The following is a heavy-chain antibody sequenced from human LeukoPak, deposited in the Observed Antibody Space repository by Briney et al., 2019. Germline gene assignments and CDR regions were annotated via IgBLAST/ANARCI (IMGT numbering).Heavy chain of an antibody. CDR3: AREDSGYDSDAFDI. D-gene: IGHD5-12*01. J-gene: IGHJ3*02. CDR2: IKQDGSEK. Sequence: GESLKISCAASGFTFSSYWMSWVRQAPGKGLEWVANIKQDGSEKYYVDSVKGRFTISRDNAKNSLYLQMNSLRAEDTAVYYCAREDSGYDSDAFDIWGQGTMVTVSS. V-gene: IGHV3-7*04. CDR1: GFTFSSYW.